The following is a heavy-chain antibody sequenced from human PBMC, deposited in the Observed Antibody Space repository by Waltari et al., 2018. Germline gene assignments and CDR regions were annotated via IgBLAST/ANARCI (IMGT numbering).Heavy chain of an antibody. CDR1: GYTFTSYY. D-gene: IGHD4-17*01. CDR2: SSPRGGST. Sequence: QVQLVQSGAEVKKPGASVKVSCKASGYTFTSYYMHWVRQAPGQGLGWMGISSPRGGSTSYGQKFQGRVTMTRDTSTSTVYMELSSLRSEDTAVYYCARGGYGGNSGNLVYWGQGTLVTVSS. J-gene: IGHJ4*02. CDR3: ARGGYGGNSGNLVY. V-gene: IGHV1-46*01.